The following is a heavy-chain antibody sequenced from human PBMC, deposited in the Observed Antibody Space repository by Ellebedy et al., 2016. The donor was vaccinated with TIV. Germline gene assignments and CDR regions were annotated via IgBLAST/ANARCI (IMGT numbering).Heavy chain of an antibody. CDR3: ASRPNGDYHFLDY. V-gene: IGHV3-7*02. CDR2: IKQDGSEK. D-gene: IGHD4-17*01. J-gene: IGHJ4*02. CDR1: GFTFTSYW. Sequence: GESLKISCAASGFTFTSYWMSWVRQAPGKGLEWVANIKQDGSEKYYVDSVKGRFTISRDNSKNTLYLQMNSLRVEDTAVYYCASRPNGDYHFLDYWGQGTLVTVSS.